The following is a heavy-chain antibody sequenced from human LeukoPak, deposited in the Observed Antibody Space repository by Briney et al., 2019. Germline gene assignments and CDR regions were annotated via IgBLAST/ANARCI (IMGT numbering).Heavy chain of an antibody. V-gene: IGHV3-23*01. Sequence: GGSLRLSCAASGFTFSSYAMSWVRQAPGKGLEWVSAISGSGGSTYYADSVEGRFTISRDNSKNTLYMQMNSLRAEDTAVYYCAKTWIHLELAYWGQGTLVTAPS. D-gene: IGHD5-18*01. J-gene: IGHJ4*02. CDR1: GFTFSSYA. CDR2: ISGSGGST. CDR3: AKTWIHLELAY.